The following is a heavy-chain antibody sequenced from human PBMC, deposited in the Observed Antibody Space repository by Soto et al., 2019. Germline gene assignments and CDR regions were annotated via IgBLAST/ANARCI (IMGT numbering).Heavy chain of an antibody. J-gene: IGHJ4*02. D-gene: IGHD3-3*01. Sequence: QVQLVESGGGVVQPGRSLRLSCAASGFTFSSYGMHWVRQAPGKGLEWVAVIWYDGSNKYYADSVKGRFTISRDNSKNTLYLQMNSLRAEDTAVYYCARSNYDFWSGYYWEVDYWGQGTLDTVSS. CDR2: IWYDGSNK. CDR1: GFTFSSYG. CDR3: ARSNYDFWSGYYWEVDY. V-gene: IGHV3-33*01.